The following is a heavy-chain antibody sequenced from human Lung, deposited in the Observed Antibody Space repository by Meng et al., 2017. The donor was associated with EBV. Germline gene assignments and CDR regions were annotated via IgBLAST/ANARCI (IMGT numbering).Heavy chain of an antibody. Sequence: QVRLVQSGTELQKPGATVEVSCKASGYTFTSFAINWVRQAPGQRLEWMGWINTGNGETKYSPKFQGRVTLTRDTSASTAYMELSSLRSEDTAVYYCASRPGIAVAGFDYWGQGTLVTVSS. CDR1: GYTFTSFA. J-gene: IGHJ4*02. CDR2: INTGNGET. CDR3: ASRPGIAVAGFDY. V-gene: IGHV1-3*04. D-gene: IGHD6-19*01.